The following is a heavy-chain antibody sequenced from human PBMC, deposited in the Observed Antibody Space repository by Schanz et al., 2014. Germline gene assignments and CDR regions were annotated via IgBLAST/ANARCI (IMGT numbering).Heavy chain of an antibody. Sequence: EVHLLESGGGLVQPGGSLRLSCATSGFSFSSYAMSWVRQAPGKGLEWVSAISGSGGSTYYADSVKGRFTISRDNSKNTLYLLMNSLRAEDTAVCYCANNWNLDYWGQGTLVTVSS. J-gene: IGHJ4*02. CDR3: ANNWNLDY. CDR2: ISGSGGST. D-gene: IGHD1-20*01. CDR1: GFSFSSYA. V-gene: IGHV3-23*01.